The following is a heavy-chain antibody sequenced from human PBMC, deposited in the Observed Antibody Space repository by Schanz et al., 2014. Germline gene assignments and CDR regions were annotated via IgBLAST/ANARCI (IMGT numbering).Heavy chain of an antibody. V-gene: IGHV4-4*07. D-gene: IGHD1-26*01. J-gene: IGHJ4*02. CDR1: GGSISSYY. CDR3: AREGAREVGGSYNTFDN. Sequence: QVQLRESGPGLVKPSKTLSLTCTVPGGSISSYYWSWIRQPAGKGLEWIGRIYSSGSANYNPSLKSRVTMSVDASTNQSSIKLSSVTAADTAVYYCAREGAREVGGSYNTFDNWGQGTLVTVSS. CDR2: IYSSGSA.